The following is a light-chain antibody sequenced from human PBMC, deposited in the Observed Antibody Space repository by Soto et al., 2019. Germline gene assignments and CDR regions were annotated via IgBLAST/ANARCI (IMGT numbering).Light chain of an antibody. CDR3: QQYNSWWT. CDR1: QSISSW. CDR2: DAS. V-gene: IGKV1-5*01. J-gene: IGKJ1*01. Sequence: DIQMTQSPSTLSASVGDRVTITCRASQSISSWLAWYQQKPGKAPKLLIYDASSLESGVPSRFSGSGSGTEFTLDISRLQPDDFATYYCQQYNSWWTVGQGTKVDIK.